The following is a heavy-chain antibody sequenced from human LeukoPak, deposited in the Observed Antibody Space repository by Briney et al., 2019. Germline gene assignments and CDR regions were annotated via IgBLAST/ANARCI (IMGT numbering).Heavy chain of an antibody. CDR1: GDSISSVGYS. Sequence: PSQTLSLTCAVSGDSISSVGYSWSWIRQPPGKGLEWIGYIYYSGSTNYNPSLKSRVTILLDTSKNHFSVRLSSVTAADTAVYYCARAYYSTSWYGVWGQGTLVTVSS. D-gene: IGHD2-2*01. CDR2: IYYSGST. V-gene: IGHV4-30-4*07. J-gene: IGHJ3*01. CDR3: ARAYYSTSWYGV.